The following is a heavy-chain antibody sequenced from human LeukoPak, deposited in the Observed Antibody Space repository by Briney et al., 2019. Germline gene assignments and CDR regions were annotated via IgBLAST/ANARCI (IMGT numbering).Heavy chain of an antibody. CDR1: GFTFSSYA. V-gene: IGHV3-30-3*01. J-gene: IGHJ4*02. CDR2: ISYDGSNK. CDR3: AREGGSSWYLPYFDY. Sequence: PGGSLRLSCAASGFTFSSYAMHWVRQAPGKGLEWVAVISYDGSNKYYADSVKGRFTISRDNSKNTLYLQMNSLRAEDTAVYYCAREGGSSWYLPYFDYWGQGTLVTVSS. D-gene: IGHD6-13*01.